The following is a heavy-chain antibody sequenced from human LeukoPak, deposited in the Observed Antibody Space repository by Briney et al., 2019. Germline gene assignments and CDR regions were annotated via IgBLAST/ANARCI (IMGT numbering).Heavy chain of an antibody. J-gene: IGHJ6*02. D-gene: IGHD3-10*01. Sequence: GGSLRLSCAASGFTFSDYYMSWIRQAPGKGLEWVSYISSSGTTIYYADSVKGRFTISRDNAKNSLYLQMNSLRAEDTAVYYCARLSLGGSGTPYGMDVWGQGTTVTVSS. CDR1: GFTFSDYY. V-gene: IGHV3-11*01. CDR2: ISSSGTTI. CDR3: ARLSLGGSGTPYGMDV.